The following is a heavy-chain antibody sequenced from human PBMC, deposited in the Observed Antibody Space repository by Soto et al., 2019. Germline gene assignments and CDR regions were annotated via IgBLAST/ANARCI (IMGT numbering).Heavy chain of an antibody. J-gene: IGHJ1*01. Sequence: ASVKVSCKASGYTFTSYGITGVRQAPGQGLEWMGWISGFNGNTNYAQKLQGRVSMTTDTSTSTAYMELRSLGSDDTAVYYCAREILPASRREFDIWGQGTLVTVSS. V-gene: IGHV1-18*01. D-gene: IGHD2-2*01. CDR3: AREILPASRREFDI. CDR1: GYTFTSYG. CDR2: ISGFNGNT.